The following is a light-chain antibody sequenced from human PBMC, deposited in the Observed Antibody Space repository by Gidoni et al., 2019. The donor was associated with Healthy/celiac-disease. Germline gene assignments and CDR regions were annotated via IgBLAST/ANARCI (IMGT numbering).Light chain of an antibody. J-gene: IGKJ2*01. CDR2: DAS. CDR1: QSVSSY. CDR3: QQRSNWPRT. V-gene: IGKV3-11*01. Sequence: ELVLTQSPATPSLSPGERATLSCRASQSVSSYLAWYQQKPGQAPRLLIYDASNRATGIPARFSGSGSGTDFTLTISSLEPEDFAVYYCQQRSNWPRTFGQGTKLEIK.